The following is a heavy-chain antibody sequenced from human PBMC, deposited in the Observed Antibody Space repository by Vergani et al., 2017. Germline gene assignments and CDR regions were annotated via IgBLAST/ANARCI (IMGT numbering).Heavy chain of an antibody. CDR1: GGSISSSSYY. CDR2: IYYSGST. Sequence: QLQLQESGPGLVKPSETLSLTCTVSGGSISSSSYYWGWIRQPPGKGLEWIGSIYYSGSTNYNPSLKSRVTISVDTSKNQFSLKLSSVTAADTAVYYCARMYSGSYFRYYYYYGMDVWGQGTTVTVSS. D-gene: IGHD1-26*01. J-gene: IGHJ6*02. V-gene: IGHV4-39*07. CDR3: ARMYSGSYFRYYYYYGMDV.